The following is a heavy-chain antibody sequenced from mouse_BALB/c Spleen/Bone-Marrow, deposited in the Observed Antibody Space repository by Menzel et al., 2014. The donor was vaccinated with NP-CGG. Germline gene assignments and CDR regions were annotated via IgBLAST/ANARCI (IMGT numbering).Heavy chain of an antibody. CDR1: GYTFSSYW. Sequence: LQESGAELMKPGASVKISCKATGYTFSSYWIEWVKQRPGHGLEWIGEILPGSGSTNYNEKFKGKATFTADTSSNTAYMQLCSLTSEDSAVYYCARFYYYGSSYYFDYWGQGTTLTVSS. CDR3: ARFYYYGSSYYFDY. V-gene: IGHV1-9*01. D-gene: IGHD1-1*01. CDR2: ILPGSGST. J-gene: IGHJ2*01.